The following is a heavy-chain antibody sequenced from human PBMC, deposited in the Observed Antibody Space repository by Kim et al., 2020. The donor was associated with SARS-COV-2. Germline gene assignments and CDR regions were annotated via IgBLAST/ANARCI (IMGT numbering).Heavy chain of an antibody. D-gene: IGHD5-12*01. V-gene: IGHV3-30*18. Sequence: GGSLRLSCAASGFTFSSYGMHWVRQAPGKGLEWVAVISYDGSNKYYADSVKGRFTISRDNSKNTLYLQMNSLRAEDTAVYYCAKESGSGIVATIVGSDFYYWGQGTLVTVSS. CDR2: ISYDGSNK. CDR3: AKESGSGIVATIVGSDFYY. J-gene: IGHJ4*02. CDR1: GFTFSSYG.